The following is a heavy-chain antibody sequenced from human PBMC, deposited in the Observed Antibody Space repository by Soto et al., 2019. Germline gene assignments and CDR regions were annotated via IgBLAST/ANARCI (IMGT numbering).Heavy chain of an antibody. Sequence: GGSLRLSCAASGFTFSSYGMHWVRQAPGKGLEWVAVIWYDGSNKYYADSVKGRFTISRDNSKNTLYLQMNSLRAEDTAVYYCARDRTTVTTMLDYWGQGTLVTVSS. J-gene: IGHJ4*02. V-gene: IGHV3-33*01. D-gene: IGHD4-17*01. CDR1: GFTFSSYG. CDR2: IWYDGSNK. CDR3: ARDRTTVTTMLDY.